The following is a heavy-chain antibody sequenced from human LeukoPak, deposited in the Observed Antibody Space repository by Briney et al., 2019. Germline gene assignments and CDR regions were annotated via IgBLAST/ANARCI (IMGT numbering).Heavy chain of an antibody. J-gene: IGHJ4*02. D-gene: IGHD1-26*01. V-gene: IGHV4-39*01. Sequence: SETLSLTCTVSGGPISSSSHHWGWSRQPQGKGLEWIGSIYYSGITYYIPSLKSRVTISVDTSKNQFSLKVYSVTAADTAVYYCARREGSYGPFDYWGQGTLVTVTS. CDR2: IYYSGIT. CDR1: GGPISSSSHH. CDR3: ARREGSYGPFDY.